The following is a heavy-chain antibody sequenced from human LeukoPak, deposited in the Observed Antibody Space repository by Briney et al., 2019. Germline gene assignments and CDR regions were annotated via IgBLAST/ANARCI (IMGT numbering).Heavy chain of an antibody. Sequence: GGSLRLSCAASGFTFSSYEMNWVREAPGKGLEWVSYISSSGSTIYSADSVKGRFSISRDNAKNSLYLQTNSLRAEDTAVYYCARCGNWGVGHAFDIWGQGTMVTVSS. J-gene: IGHJ3*02. CDR2: ISSSGSTI. V-gene: IGHV3-48*03. CDR1: GFTFSSYE. CDR3: ARCGNWGVGHAFDI. D-gene: IGHD4-23*01.